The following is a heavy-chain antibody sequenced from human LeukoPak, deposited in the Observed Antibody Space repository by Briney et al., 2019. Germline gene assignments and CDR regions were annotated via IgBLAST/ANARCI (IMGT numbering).Heavy chain of an antibody. D-gene: IGHD6-19*01. J-gene: IGHJ4*02. CDR2: IIPIFGTA. Sequence: GASVKVSCKASGGTFSSYAISWVRQAPGQGLEWMGGIIPIFGTANYAQKFQGRVTITADESTSTAYMELSSLRSEDTGVYYCARGRYSSGWPEDFDYWGQGTLVTVSS. CDR3: ARGRYSSGWPEDFDY. V-gene: IGHV1-69*13. CDR1: GGTFSSYA.